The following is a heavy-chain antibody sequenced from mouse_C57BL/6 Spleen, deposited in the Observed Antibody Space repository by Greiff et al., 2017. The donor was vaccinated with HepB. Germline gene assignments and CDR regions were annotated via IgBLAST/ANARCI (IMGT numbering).Heavy chain of an antibody. V-gene: IGHV1-85*01. CDR1: GYTFTSYD. CDR2: IYPRDGST. Sequence: QVQLKESGPELVKPGASVKLSCKASGYTFTSYDINWVKQRPGQGLEWIGWIYPRDGSTKYNEKFKGKATLTVDTSSSTAYMELHSLTSEDSAVYFCARYGYGSPYWYFDVWGTGTTVTVSS. J-gene: IGHJ1*03. CDR3: ARYGYGSPYWYFDV. D-gene: IGHD1-1*01.